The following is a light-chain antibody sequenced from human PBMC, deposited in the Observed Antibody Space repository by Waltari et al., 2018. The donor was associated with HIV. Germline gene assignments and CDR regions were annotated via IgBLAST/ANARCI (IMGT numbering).Light chain of an antibody. CDR3: HSRDSSGHHVL. CDR2: GRN. J-gene: IGLJ2*01. Sequence: SSELTQDPSVSVALGQTVRITCHGDSPRSYYASGYQQKAGQAPVVVFFGRNNRPSGIPDRFSGSSSGNTASLTITGAQAEDEADYYCHSRDSSGHHVLFGEGTKVTVL. V-gene: IGLV3-19*01. CDR1: SPRSYY.